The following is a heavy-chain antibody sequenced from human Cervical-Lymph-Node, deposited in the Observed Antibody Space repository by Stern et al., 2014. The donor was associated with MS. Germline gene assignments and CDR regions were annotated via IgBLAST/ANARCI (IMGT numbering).Heavy chain of an antibody. Sequence: VQLVQSGGGVVQPGRSLRLSCAASGFTFSSYDMHWVRQAPGKGLEGVALISDDGSNEFYVDSVKGRFTISRDNSKNTLYLQMNSLRPEDTAVYYCAKRKLSGWPPHYWGQGTLVTVSS. V-gene: IGHV3-30*18. CDR1: GFTFSSYD. D-gene: IGHD6-19*01. CDR3: AKRKLSGWPPHY. J-gene: IGHJ4*02. CDR2: ISDDGSNE.